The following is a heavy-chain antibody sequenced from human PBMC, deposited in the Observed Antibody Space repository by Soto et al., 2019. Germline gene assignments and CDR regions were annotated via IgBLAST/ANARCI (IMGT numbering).Heavy chain of an antibody. CDR1: GGSFSGYY. CDR2: INHSGST. Sequence: SETLSLTCAVYGGSFSGYYWSWIRQPPGKGLEWIGEINHSGSTNYNPSLKSRVTISVDTSKNQFSLKLSSVTAADTAVYYCARGDTIFGPTLHYYYYYMDVWGKGTTVTVSS. V-gene: IGHV4-34*01. D-gene: IGHD3-3*01. CDR3: ARGDTIFGPTLHYYYYYMDV. J-gene: IGHJ6*03.